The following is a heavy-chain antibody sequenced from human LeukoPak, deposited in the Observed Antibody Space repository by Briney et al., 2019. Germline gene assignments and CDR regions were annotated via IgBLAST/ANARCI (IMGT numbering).Heavy chain of an antibody. Sequence: SETLSLTCTVSGYSISSGYYWGWIRQPSGKGLEWIGSGSTYYNPSLKSRVTISVDTSKNQFSLKLSSVIAADTAVYYCARSFGVVIEYFDYWGQGTLVTVSS. CDR2: SGST. CDR1: GYSISSGYY. J-gene: IGHJ4*02. D-gene: IGHD3-3*01. CDR3: ARSFGVVIEYFDY. V-gene: IGHV4-38-2*02.